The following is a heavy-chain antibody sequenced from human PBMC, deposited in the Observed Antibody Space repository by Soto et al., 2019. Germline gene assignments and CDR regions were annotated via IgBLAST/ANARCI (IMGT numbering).Heavy chain of an antibody. J-gene: IGHJ5*02. CDR2: IIPIFGTA. CDR1: GGPFSSYA. D-gene: IGHD3-22*01. V-gene: IGHV1-69*13. Sequence: SVKVFFQACGGPFSSYAISLVRQAPGQGLEWMGGIIPIFGTANYAQKFQGRVTITADESTSTAYMELSSLRSEDTAVYYCARGYYDSSGYISWGQGTMVTVSS. CDR3: ARGYYDSSGYIS.